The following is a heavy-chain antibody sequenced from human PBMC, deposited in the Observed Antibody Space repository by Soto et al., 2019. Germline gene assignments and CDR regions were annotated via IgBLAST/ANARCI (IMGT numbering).Heavy chain of an antibody. D-gene: IGHD1-26*01. CDR3: ARVVGALGHWFDP. CDR2: ISAYNYNT. V-gene: IGHV1-18*01. J-gene: IGHJ5*02. Sequence: ASVKVSCKASGYTFTSYGLRWVRQAPGQGLEWMGRISAYNYNTNYAQKLQGRVTMTTDTSTSTAYMELRSLRSDDTAVYYCARVVGALGHWFDPWGQGTLVTVSS. CDR1: GYTFTSYG.